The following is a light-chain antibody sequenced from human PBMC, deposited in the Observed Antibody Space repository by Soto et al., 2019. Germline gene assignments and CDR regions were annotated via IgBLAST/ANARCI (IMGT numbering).Light chain of an antibody. Sequence: DLQMTQSPSTLSASVGDRVTITCRASQSISTWLAWYQQKPGKAPKLLIYKASSLESGVPSRFSGSRSGTEFTLTISSLQPDDFATYYCQQYNSYRTFGQGTKVEIK. V-gene: IGKV1-5*03. J-gene: IGKJ1*01. CDR1: QSISTW. CDR2: KAS. CDR3: QQYNSYRT.